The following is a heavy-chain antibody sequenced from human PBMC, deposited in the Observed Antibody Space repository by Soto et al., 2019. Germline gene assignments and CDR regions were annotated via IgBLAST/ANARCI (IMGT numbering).Heavy chain of an antibody. V-gene: IGHV1-2*02. D-gene: IGHD1-1*01. J-gene: IGHJ4*02. CDR1: GYTFSDYY. CDR3: AREPATAKPEGVDF. Sequence: ASVKVSCKASGYTFSDYYIHWMRQAPGQGLEWMGWVNPNSGGTKYAPKFQGGVTMTRDTSITTAYMELSRLRSGDTAVYYCAREPATAKPEGVDFWGQGTLVTVSS. CDR2: VNPNSGGT.